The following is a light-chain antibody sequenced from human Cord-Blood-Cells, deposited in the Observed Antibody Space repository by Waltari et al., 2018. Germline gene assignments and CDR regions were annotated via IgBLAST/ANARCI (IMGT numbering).Light chain of an antibody. CDR2: DAS. CDR1: QSVSSY. CDR3: QQRSNWPPVSVT. V-gene: IGKV3-11*01. Sequence: EIVLTQSPATLSLSPGERTTLSFRARQSVSSYLAWYQQKPGQAPRLLIYDASNRATGIPARFSGSGSGTDFTLTISSLEPEDFAVYYCQQRSNWPPVSVTFGGGTKVEIK. J-gene: IGKJ4*01.